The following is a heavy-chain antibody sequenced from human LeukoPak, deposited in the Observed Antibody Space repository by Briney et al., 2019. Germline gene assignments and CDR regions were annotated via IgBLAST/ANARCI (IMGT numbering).Heavy chain of an antibody. CDR2: IYYSGST. V-gene: IGHV4-59*01. CDR1: GGSISSYY. Sequence: PSETLSLTCTVSGGSISSYYWSWIRQPPGKGLEWIGYIYYSGSTNYNPSLKSRVTISVDTSKNQFSLKLSSVTAADTAVYYCARGTWNSPGIWLDPWGQGILVTVSS. J-gene: IGHJ5*02. D-gene: IGHD1/OR15-1a*01. CDR3: ARGTWNSPGIWLDP.